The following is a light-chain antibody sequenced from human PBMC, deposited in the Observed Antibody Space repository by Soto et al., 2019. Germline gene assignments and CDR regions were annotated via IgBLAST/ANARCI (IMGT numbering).Light chain of an antibody. V-gene: IGKV3-15*01. CDR2: GAS. CDR3: HEDYTWPWT. J-gene: IGKJ1*01. CDR1: QSLNRN. Sequence: ETVLRQSPATLSVSPGETANLFGTTSQSLNRNLAGYQQKLGQAPRVLIYGASTRAAGIPARFSGSGSGTEFILTISSLQSEDFAVYYCHEDYTWPWTFGQGTKVEIK.